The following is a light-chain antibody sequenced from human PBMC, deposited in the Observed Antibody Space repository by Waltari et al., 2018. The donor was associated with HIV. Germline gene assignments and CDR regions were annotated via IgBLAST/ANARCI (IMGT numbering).Light chain of an antibody. CDR3: QQYKTWPLT. V-gene: IGKV3-15*01. Sequence: ETVMTQSPGTLPVSPGGRATLSCRASQNVFSDLAWYHQKPGQAPRLLLFGASKRATGVPARFSGSGSGTEFTLTITSLQSEDYGLYHCQQYKTWPLTFGQGTRVEIK. J-gene: IGKJ1*01. CDR2: GAS. CDR1: QNVFSD.